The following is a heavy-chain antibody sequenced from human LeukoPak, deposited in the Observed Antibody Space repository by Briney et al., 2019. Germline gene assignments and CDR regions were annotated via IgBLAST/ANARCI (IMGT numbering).Heavy chain of an antibody. CDR3: ARDWDWGSFDY. V-gene: IGHV3-48*03. Sequence: GGSLRLSCAASGFTFSSYEMNWVRQAPGKGLEWVSYISSSGSTIYYADSVKGRFTISRDNAKHSLYLQMNSLRAEDTAVYYCARDWDWGSFDYWGQGTLVTVSS. D-gene: IGHD3/OR15-3a*01. CDR2: ISSSGSTI. J-gene: IGHJ4*02. CDR1: GFTFSSYE.